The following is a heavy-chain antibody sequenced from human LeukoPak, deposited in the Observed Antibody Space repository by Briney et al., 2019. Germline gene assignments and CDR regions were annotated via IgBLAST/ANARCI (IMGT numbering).Heavy chain of an antibody. D-gene: IGHD3-22*01. CDR2: ISGGGGPT. CDR3: AKGLDYYESGGFDY. J-gene: IGHJ4*02. CDR1: GFTFSSYW. V-gene: IGHV3-23*01. Sequence: GGSLRLSCAASGFTFSSYWMSWVRQAPGKGLEWVSAISGGGGPTYHADSVKGRFTISRDNSKNTLFLQMNSLRAEDTAVYYCAKGLDYYESGGFDYWGQGTLVTVSS.